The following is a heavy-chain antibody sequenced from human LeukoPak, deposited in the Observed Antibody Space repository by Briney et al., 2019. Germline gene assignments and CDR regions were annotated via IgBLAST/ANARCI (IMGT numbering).Heavy chain of an antibody. CDR2: IYYSGST. D-gene: IGHD5-12*01. CDR1: GGSISSSSYY. Sequence: SETLSLTCTVSGGSISSSSYYWGWIRQPPGKGLEWIGSIYYSGSTYYNPSLKSRVTISVDTSKNQFSLKLSSVTAADTAVYYCASNDAGSGYDSLLIAAAASFDYWGRGTLVTVSS. CDR3: ASNDAGSGYDSLLIAAAASFDY. V-gene: IGHV4-39*01. J-gene: IGHJ4*02.